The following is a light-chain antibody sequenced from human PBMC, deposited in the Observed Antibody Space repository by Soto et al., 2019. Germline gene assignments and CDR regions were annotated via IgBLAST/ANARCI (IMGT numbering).Light chain of an antibody. V-gene: IGKV3-20*01. CDR1: QNFNNY. CDR2: GAS. CDR3: QQYGSSRDT. Sequence: EIVLTQSPATLSLSPGPRATLFCRASQNFNNYLAWYQQKPGQAHRPLIYGASSRATGIPDRFSGSGSGTDFTITISRLEPEDFAVYYCQQYGSSRDTFGQGTRLEIK. J-gene: IGKJ5*01.